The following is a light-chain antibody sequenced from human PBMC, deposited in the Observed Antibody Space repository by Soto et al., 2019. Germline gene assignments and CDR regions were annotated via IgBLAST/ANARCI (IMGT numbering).Light chain of an antibody. CDR1: ESVSSSF. J-gene: IGKJ3*01. Sequence: VLTQSPGTLSLSPGERATLSCRASESVSSSFLAWYQQKPGQPPRLLIYGASGRATGIPDRFSGSGSGTDFTLTISRLEPEDFAVCYCQQYGSSLTFGPGTKVDIK. CDR3: QQYGSSLT. V-gene: IGKV3-20*01. CDR2: GAS.